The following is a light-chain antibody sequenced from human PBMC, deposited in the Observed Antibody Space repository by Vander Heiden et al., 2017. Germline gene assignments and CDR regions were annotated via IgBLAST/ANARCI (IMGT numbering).Light chain of an antibody. CDR1: SSNIGNNY. CDR3: VTWHNSLGAYV. V-gene: IGLV1-51*01. J-gene: IGLJ1*01. CDR2: GTN. Sequence: FTHPHSVSAAPGEKITISCPGSSSNIGNNYVFWYQHLPGTAPKLLIYGTNKRPSGISDRFSGSKSGTSATLGITGLQTGDEADYYCVTWHNSLGAYVFGTGTKVSVL.